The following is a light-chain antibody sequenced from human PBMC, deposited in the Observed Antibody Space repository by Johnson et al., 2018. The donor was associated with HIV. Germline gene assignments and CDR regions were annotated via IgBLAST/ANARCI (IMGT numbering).Light chain of an antibody. J-gene: IGLJ1*01. Sequence: QSVLTQPPSVSAAPGQKVTISCSGSSSNIGKNYVSWYQQFPGTAPKLLIYENNKRPSGIPERFSGSKSGTSATLGITGLQTGDEADYYCATWDSSLRWVFGTGIKVTVL. V-gene: IGLV1-51*02. CDR3: ATWDSSLRWV. CDR2: ENN. CDR1: SSNIGKNY.